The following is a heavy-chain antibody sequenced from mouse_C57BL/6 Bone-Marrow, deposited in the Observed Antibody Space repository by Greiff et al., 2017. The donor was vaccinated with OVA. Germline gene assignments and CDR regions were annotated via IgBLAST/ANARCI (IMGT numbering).Heavy chain of an antibody. D-gene: IGHD2-2*01. CDR3: ARRSTWLRRRGYAMDY. Sequence: QVQLQQPGAELVKPGASVKLSCKASGYTFTSYWMQWVKQRPGQGLEWIGEIDPSDSYTNYNQKFKGKATLTVDTSSSTAYMPLSSLTSEDSAVYYCARRSTWLRRRGYAMDYWGQGTSVTVSS. CDR1: GYTFTSYW. CDR2: IDPSDSYT. J-gene: IGHJ4*01. V-gene: IGHV1-50*01.